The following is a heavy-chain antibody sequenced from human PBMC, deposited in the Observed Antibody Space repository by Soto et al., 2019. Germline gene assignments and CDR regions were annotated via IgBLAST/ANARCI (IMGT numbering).Heavy chain of an antibody. CDR1: GFRFSDYE. CDR3: ARGMDRVATIGFDS. CDR2: ILSIGTTI. D-gene: IGHD5-12*01. V-gene: IGHV3-48*03. J-gene: IGHJ4*02. Sequence: EVQLMESGGGLVQPGGTLRLSCATSGFRFSDYEMNWVRQAPGKGLEWVAYILSIGTTIYYTDSVKGRFTISRDNTKNFLYLQMNSLRVEDTGVYYCARGMDRVATIGFDSWGQGTMVTVSS.